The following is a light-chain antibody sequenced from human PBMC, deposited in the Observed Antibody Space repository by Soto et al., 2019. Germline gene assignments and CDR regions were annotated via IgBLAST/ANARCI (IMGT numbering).Light chain of an antibody. Sequence: DIQMTQSPSTVSASVGDRVTITCRASQSISSWLAWYQQKPGKAPNLLIYKASSLESGVPSRFRGSASGTEFTLTISSLQPDDFATYYCQQYNIYPWTFGQGTKVEIK. V-gene: IGKV1-5*03. CDR3: QQYNIYPWT. CDR1: QSISSW. CDR2: KAS. J-gene: IGKJ1*01.